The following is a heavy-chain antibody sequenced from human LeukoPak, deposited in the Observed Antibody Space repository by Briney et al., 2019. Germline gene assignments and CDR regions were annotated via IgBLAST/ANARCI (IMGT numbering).Heavy chain of an antibody. Sequence: ASVKVSCKASGGTFSSYAINWVRQAPGQGLEWMGGIIPMFGTANYAQRFQGRGTITTDESTSTAYMELSSLRSEDTAVYYCAREGDYGGIGGYWGQGTLVTVSS. V-gene: IGHV1-69*05. CDR3: AREGDYGGIGGY. CDR2: IIPMFGTA. CDR1: GGTFSSYA. J-gene: IGHJ4*02. D-gene: IGHD4-23*01.